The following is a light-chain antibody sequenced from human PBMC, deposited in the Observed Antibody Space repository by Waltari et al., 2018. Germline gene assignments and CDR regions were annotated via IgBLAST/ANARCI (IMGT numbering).Light chain of an antibody. V-gene: IGLV1-40*01. CDR1: SSNIGARHD. J-gene: IGLJ2*01. CDR3: QSYDSSLRGVI. Sequence: QSVLTQPPSVSGAPGQRVTIACTGSSSNIGARHDVHWYQQVPGTAPKLLIYGNINRPAGVPDRCSGSKAGTSASLAITGLQAEDEADYYCQSYDSSLRGVIFGGGTKLTVL. CDR2: GNI.